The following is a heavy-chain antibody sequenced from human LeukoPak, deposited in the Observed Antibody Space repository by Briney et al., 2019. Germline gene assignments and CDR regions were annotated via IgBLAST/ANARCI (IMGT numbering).Heavy chain of an antibody. D-gene: IGHD3-3*01. V-gene: IGHV1-69*05. CDR1: GGTFSSYA. CDR3: ARAGDFWSGYYENWFDP. Sequence: ASVKVSCKASGGTFSSYAISWVRQTPGQGLEWMGGIIPIFGTANYAQKFQGRVTITTDESTSTAYMELSSLRSEDTAAYYCARAGDFWSGYYENWFDPWGQGTLVTVSS. CDR2: IIPIFGTA. J-gene: IGHJ5*02.